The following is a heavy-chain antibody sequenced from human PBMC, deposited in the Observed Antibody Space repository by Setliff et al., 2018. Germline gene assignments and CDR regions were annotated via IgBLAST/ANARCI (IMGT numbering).Heavy chain of an antibody. J-gene: IGHJ4*02. CDR2: IYPGDSDT. V-gene: IGHV5-51*01. CDR1: GYSFTSYW. CDR3: ARRVSVTGKEFDS. D-gene: IGHD6-19*01. Sequence: PGESLKISCKGSGYSFTSYWIAWVRQMPGKGLEWMGIIYPGDSDTRYSPSFQGQVTISADRSTRTAYLQWNSLKASDTAIYYCARRVSVTGKEFDSWGQGTLVTVSS.